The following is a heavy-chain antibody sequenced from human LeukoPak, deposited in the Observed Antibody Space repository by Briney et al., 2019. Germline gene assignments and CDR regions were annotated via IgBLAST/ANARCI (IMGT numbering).Heavy chain of an antibody. CDR1: GFTFSSYG. CDR3: AKDDLRWYYHDAFDI. J-gene: IGHJ3*02. D-gene: IGHD4-23*01. V-gene: IGHV3-30*02. Sequence: GGSLRLSCAASGFTFSSYGMHWVRQAPGKGLERVAFIRYDGSNKYYADSVKGRFTISRDNSKNTLYLQMNSLRAEDTAVYYCAKDDLRWYYHDAFDIWGQGTMVTVSS. CDR2: IRYDGSNK.